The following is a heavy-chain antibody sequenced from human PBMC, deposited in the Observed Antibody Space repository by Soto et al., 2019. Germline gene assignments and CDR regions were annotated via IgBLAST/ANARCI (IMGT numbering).Heavy chain of an antibody. V-gene: IGHV1-18*01. Sequence: QVQLVQSGAEVKKTGASVKVSCKASGYTLTSYGISWVRQAPGQGLEWMGWISAYNGNTNYAQKLQGRVTMTTDTSTSTAYMELRSLRSDDTAVYYCARIFPMIVVVITPDAFDIWGQGTMVTVSS. CDR1: GYTLTSYG. D-gene: IGHD3-22*01. CDR2: ISAYNGNT. J-gene: IGHJ3*02. CDR3: ARIFPMIVVVITPDAFDI.